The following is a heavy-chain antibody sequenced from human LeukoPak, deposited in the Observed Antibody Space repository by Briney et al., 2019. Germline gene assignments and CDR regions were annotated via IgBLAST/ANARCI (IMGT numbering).Heavy chain of an antibody. J-gene: IGHJ4*02. Sequence: ASVKVSCKASGYTFTSYDINWVRQATGQGLEWMGWMNPNSGNTGYAQKFQGRVTMTRNTSISTAYMELSSLRSEDTAVYYCARGVRYDYVWGSYRYIDYWGQGTLVSVSS. CDR2: MNPNSGNT. V-gene: IGHV1-8*01. D-gene: IGHD3-16*02. CDR3: ARGVRYDYVWGSYRYIDY. CDR1: GYTFTSYD.